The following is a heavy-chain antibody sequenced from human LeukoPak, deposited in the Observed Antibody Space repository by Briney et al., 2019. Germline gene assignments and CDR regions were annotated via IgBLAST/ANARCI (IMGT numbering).Heavy chain of an antibody. V-gene: IGHV3-11*01. D-gene: IGHD6-13*01. CDR2: ISSSGSTI. CDR1: GFTFSDYY. CDR3: AKDFGYSSSSHLDY. Sequence: GGSLRLSCAASGFTFSDYYMSWIRQAPGKGLEWVSYISSSGSTIYYADSVKGRFTISRDNAKNSLYLQMNSLRAEDTALYYCAKDFGYSSSSHLDYWGQGTLVTVSS. J-gene: IGHJ4*02.